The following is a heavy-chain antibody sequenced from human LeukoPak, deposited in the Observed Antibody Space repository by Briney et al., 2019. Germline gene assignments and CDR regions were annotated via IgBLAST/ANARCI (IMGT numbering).Heavy chain of an antibody. CDR1: GGSISSNNW. CDR2: IYHGGST. Sequence: SGTLSLTCAVSGGSISSNNWWTWVRQPPGKGLEWIGEIYHGGSTNYNPSLKSRVTISVDTSKNQFSLKLSSVTAADTAVYYCASFREVNGETYYYDSSGYQPSDYWGQGTLVTVSS. D-gene: IGHD3-22*01. J-gene: IGHJ4*02. V-gene: IGHV4-4*02. CDR3: ASFREVNGETYYYDSSGYQPSDY.